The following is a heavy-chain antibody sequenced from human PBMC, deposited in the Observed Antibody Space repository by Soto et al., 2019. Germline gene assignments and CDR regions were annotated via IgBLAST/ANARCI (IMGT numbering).Heavy chain of an antibody. J-gene: IGHJ4*02. CDR2: ISYNGGHE. V-gene: IGHV3-30*09. CDR1: GFTFNTYA. CDR3: ARAGLRKYFDL. D-gene: IGHD4-17*01. Sequence: QVQLVESGGGVVQPGRYLRLSCAASGFTFNTYAMHWVRQAPGKGLEWVTGISYNGGHEYYADSVKGRLAISRENSKNTVYVQMNSLRAEDTAVYYCARAGLRKYFDLWGQGALVTVSS.